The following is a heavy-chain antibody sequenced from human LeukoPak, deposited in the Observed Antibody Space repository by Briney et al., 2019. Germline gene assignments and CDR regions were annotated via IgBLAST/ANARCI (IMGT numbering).Heavy chain of an antibody. Sequence: GGSLRLSCAASGFTFSSYTMNWVRQAPGKGLEWVSSIRSSSSYIYYADSVKGRFTISRDNAKKSMYLQMNSLRAEGTAVYYCARPSNEGQWLVGQGVDYWGQGTLVTVSS. V-gene: IGHV3-21*01. D-gene: IGHD6-19*01. J-gene: IGHJ4*02. CDR3: ARPSNEGQWLVGQGVDY. CDR1: GFTFSSYT. CDR2: IRSSSSYI.